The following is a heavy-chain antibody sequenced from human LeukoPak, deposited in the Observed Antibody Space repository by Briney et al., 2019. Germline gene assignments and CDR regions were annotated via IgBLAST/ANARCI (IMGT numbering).Heavy chain of an antibody. Sequence: GGSLRLSCAASGFTFSSYWMSWVRQAPGKGLEWVANIKQDGSEKYYVDSVKGRFTVSRDNAMNSLYLQMNSLRAEDTAVYYCASQTYYDFWSGYYYCMDVWGKGTTVTVSS. V-gene: IGHV3-7*01. CDR3: ASQTYYDFWSGYYYCMDV. CDR2: IKQDGSEK. J-gene: IGHJ6*03. CDR1: GFTFSSYW. D-gene: IGHD3-3*01.